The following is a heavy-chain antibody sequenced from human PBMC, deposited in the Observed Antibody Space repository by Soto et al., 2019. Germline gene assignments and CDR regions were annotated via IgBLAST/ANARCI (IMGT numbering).Heavy chain of an antibody. V-gene: IGHV3-74*01. CDR3: VRDIR. Sequence: EVQLVESGGGLVQPGGSLRLSCAASGFTFSSIWMHWVRQAPGKGLVWVSCINSDGSTTSYADSVKGRFTISRDNAKNALYLQMNSLTAEDTAFYYCVRDIRWGQGTLVTVSS. CDR1: GFTFSSIW. J-gene: IGHJ4*02. CDR2: INSDGSTT.